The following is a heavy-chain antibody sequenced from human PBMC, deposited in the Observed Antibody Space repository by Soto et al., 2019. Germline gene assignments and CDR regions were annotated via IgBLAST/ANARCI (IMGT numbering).Heavy chain of an antibody. J-gene: IGHJ4*02. V-gene: IGHV4-61*01. Sequence: SETLSLTCTVSGGSVSSGSYYWRWIRQPPGKGLEWIGDIYYSGSTNYNPSIKGRVTISVDTSKYQFSLKMSSVTAADTAVYYCATPGEYYYFWSGYYAFDNWGQGTLVTTSS. CDR1: GGSVSSGSYY. CDR3: ATPGEYYYFWSGYYAFDN. CDR2: IYYSGST. D-gene: IGHD3-3*01.